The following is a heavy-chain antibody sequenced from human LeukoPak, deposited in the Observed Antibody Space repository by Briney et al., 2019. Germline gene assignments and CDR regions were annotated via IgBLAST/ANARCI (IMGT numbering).Heavy chain of an antibody. V-gene: IGHV3-30*04. CDR3: ARARTAAGTHWDY. D-gene: IGHD6-13*01. Sequence: PGGSLRLSRAASGFTFSSYAMHWVRQAPGKGLEWVAVISYDGSNKYYADSVKGRFTISRDNSKNTLYLQMNSLRAEDTAVYYCARARTAAGTHWDYWGQGTLVTVSS. CDR1: GFTFSSYA. J-gene: IGHJ4*02. CDR2: ISYDGSNK.